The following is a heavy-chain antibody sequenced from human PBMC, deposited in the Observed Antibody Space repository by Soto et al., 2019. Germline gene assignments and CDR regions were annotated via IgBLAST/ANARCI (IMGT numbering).Heavy chain of an antibody. CDR3: ARVGARGYEYIWGSPRGLDY. Sequence: QVQLVESGGGLVKAGGSLRLSCAASGFTFSDYYMSWIRQAPGKGLEWVSYISSSGSTIYYADSVKGRFTISRDNAKKSLYLQMNSLRAEETAVYYCARVGARGYEYIWGSPRGLDYWGQGTLVTVSS. J-gene: IGHJ4*02. CDR1: GFTFSDYY. CDR2: ISSSGSTI. D-gene: IGHD3-16*01. V-gene: IGHV3-11*01.